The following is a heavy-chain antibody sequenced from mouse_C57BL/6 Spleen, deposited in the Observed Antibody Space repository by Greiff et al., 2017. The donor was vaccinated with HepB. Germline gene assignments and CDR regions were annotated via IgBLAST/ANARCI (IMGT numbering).Heavy chain of an antibody. CDR3: ARVSYDYYGSSYAMDY. CDR1: GYTFTSYW. Sequence: QVQLQQSGAELVKPGASVKMSCKASGYTFTSYWITWVKQRPGQGLEWIGDIYPGSGSTNYNEKFKSKATLTVDTSSSTAYMQLSSLTSEDSAVYYGARVSYDYYGSSYAMDYWGQGTSVTVSS. J-gene: IGHJ4*01. CDR2: IYPGSGST. D-gene: IGHD1-1*01. V-gene: IGHV1-55*01.